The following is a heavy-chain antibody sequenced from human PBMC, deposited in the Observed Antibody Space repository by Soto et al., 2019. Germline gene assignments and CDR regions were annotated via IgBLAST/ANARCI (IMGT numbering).Heavy chain of an antibody. Sequence: QVQLVQSGAEVKKPGSSVKVSCKASGGTFSNYAISWARQAPGQGLEWMGGIIPFLGTPNYAQRFQGRVTITADEATSTAYMELSSLRSEDTAVCYCARGPYGSGTAPLYGMDVWGQGTTVTVSS. CDR1: GGTFSNYA. CDR3: ARGPYGSGTAPLYGMDV. J-gene: IGHJ6*02. CDR2: IIPFLGTP. D-gene: IGHD3-10*01. V-gene: IGHV1-69*01.